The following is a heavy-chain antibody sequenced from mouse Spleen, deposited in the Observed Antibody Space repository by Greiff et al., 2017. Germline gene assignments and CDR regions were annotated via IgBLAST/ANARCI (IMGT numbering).Heavy chain of an antibody. V-gene: IGHV1-28*01. CDR1: GYSFTSYY. CDR2: IDPFNGGT. J-gene: IGHJ3*01. CDR3: ARPLYDGYSAWFAY. Sequence: EVQLQQSGPELMKPGASVKISCKASGYSFTSYYMHWVKQSHGKSLEWIGYIDPFNGGTSYNQKFKGKATLTVDKSSSTAYMHLSSLTSEDSAVYYCARPLYDGYSAWFAYWGQGTLVTVSA. D-gene: IGHD2-3*01.